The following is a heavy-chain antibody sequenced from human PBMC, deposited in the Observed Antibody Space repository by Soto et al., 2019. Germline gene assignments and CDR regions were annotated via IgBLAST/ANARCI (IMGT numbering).Heavy chain of an antibody. CDR2: IYYSGST. CDR3: ARLNTAMDYFDY. J-gene: IGHJ4*02. CDR1: GGSVSSGSYY. Sequence: PSETLSLTCTVSGGSVSSGSYYWIWIRHPPGKGLEWIGYIYYSGSTNYNPSLKSRVTISVDTSKNQFSLKLSSVTAADTAVYYCARLNTAMDYFDYWGQGTLVTVSS. D-gene: IGHD5-18*01. V-gene: IGHV4-61*01.